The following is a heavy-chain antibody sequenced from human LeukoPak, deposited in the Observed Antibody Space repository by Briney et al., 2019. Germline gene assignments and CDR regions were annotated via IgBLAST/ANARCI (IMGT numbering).Heavy chain of an antibody. V-gene: IGHV4-59*01. CDR1: GGSISSYY. CDR2: IYYSGST. D-gene: IGHD3-22*01. J-gene: IGHJ4*02. CDR3: AGTYYYDGSGYYHYSV. Sequence: PSETLSLTCTVSGGSISSYYWSWIRQPPGKGLEWIGYIYYSGSTNYNPSLKSRVTISVDTSKNQFSLKLSSVTAADTAVYYCAGTYYYDGSGYYHYSVWGQGTLVTVSS.